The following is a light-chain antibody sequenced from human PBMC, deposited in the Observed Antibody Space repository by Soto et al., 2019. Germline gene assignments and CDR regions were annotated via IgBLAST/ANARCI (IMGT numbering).Light chain of an antibody. CDR2: EVT. CDR3: SSFAGDNTFGV. Sequence: QSVLAQPPSASGSPGQSVTISCTGTSSDIGGYDYVSWYQQHPGKAPKLMIYEVTKRPSGVPDRFFGSKSGNTASLTVSGLQTEDDAVYYCSSFAGDNTFGVFGGGTKLTVL. V-gene: IGLV2-8*01. J-gene: IGLJ3*02. CDR1: SSDIGGYDY.